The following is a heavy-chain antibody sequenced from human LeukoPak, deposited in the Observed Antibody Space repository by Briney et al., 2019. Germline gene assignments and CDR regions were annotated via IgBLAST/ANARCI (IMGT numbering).Heavy chain of an antibody. CDR1: GGSISSGDYY. V-gene: IGHV4-30-4*01. D-gene: IGHD2-8*01. Sequence: PSETLSLTCTVSGGSISSGDYYWSWIRQPPGKGLEWIGYIYYSGSTYYNPSLKSRVTISVDTSKNQFSLKLSSVTAADTAVYYCARVYRGYCTNGVCMEGFKFDPWGQGTLVTVSS. J-gene: IGHJ5*02. CDR2: IYYSGST. CDR3: ARVYRGYCTNGVCMEGFKFDP.